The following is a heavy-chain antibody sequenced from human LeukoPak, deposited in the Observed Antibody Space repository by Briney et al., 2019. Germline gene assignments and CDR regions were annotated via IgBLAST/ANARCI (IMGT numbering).Heavy chain of an antibody. CDR1: GYTFTIYD. CDR2: MNPNSGNT. CDR3: ARHSSGWYGYYYYGMGV. J-gene: IGHJ6*02. Sequence: ASVNVSCKASGYTFTIYDINWVRQATGQGLEWMGWMNPNSGNTGYAQKFQGRVTMTRNTSISTAYMELSSLRSEDTAVYYCARHSSGWYGYYYYGMGVWGQGTTVTVSS. V-gene: IGHV1-8*01. D-gene: IGHD6-19*01.